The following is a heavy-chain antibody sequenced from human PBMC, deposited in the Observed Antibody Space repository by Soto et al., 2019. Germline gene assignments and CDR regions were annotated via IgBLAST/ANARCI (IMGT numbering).Heavy chain of an antibody. J-gene: IGHJ5*02. Sequence: SETLSLTCTVSGDSISSYCWSWIRQSPGKGLEWIGYIYHTGNTNYNPSLKSRVTISVDTSKNQFSLQLNSVTATDTAVYYCAQRTLTNWFDPWGQGTPVPVPQ. CDR2: IYHTGNT. CDR3: AQRTLTNWFDP. CDR1: GDSISSYC. D-gene: IGHD4-4*01. V-gene: IGHV4-59*12.